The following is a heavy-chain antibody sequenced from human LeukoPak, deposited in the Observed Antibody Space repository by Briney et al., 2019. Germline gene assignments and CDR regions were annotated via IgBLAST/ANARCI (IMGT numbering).Heavy chain of an antibody. D-gene: IGHD6-6*01. V-gene: IGHV3-21*01. J-gene: IGHJ6*03. Sequence: GGSLRLSCAASGFTFSSYSMNWVRQAPGKGLEWVSSISSSSSYIYYADSVKGRFTISRANAKNSLYLQMNSLRAEDTAVYYCARGGYSSSSKTYYYYYMDVWGKGTTVTVSS. CDR1: GFTFSSYS. CDR2: ISSSSSYI. CDR3: ARGGYSSSSKTYYYYYMDV.